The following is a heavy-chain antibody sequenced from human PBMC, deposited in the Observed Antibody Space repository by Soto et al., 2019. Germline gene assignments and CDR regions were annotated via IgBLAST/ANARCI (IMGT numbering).Heavy chain of an antibody. CDR3: AGATSLGYCSGGSCYEWFDP. D-gene: IGHD2-15*01. CDR2: IYYSGST. Sequence: SETLSLTCTVSGGSISSGGYYWSWIRQHPGKGLEWIGYIYYSGSTYYNPSLKSRVTISVDTSKNQFSLKLSSVTAADTAVYYCAGATSLGYCSGGSCYEWFDPWGQGTLVTVSS. J-gene: IGHJ5*02. CDR1: GGSISSGGYY. V-gene: IGHV4-31*03.